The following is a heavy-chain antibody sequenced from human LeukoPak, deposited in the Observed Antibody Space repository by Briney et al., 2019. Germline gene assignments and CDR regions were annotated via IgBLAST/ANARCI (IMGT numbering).Heavy chain of an antibody. CDR2: ISWNSGNM. CDR3: ARDQKRYFDWGENWFDP. V-gene: IGHV3-9*01. D-gene: IGHD3-9*01. J-gene: IGHJ5*02. Sequence: GGSLRLSCAASGFTFDDYAMHWVRQAPGKGLEWVSGISWNSGNMGYADSVKGRFTISRDNAKNSLFLQMNSLRLEDTALYYCARDQKRYFDWGENWFDPWGQGTLVTVSS. CDR1: GFTFDDYA.